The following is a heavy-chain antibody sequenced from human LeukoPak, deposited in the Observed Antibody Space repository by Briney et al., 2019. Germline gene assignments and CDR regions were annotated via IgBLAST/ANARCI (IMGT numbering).Heavy chain of an antibody. D-gene: IGHD1-26*01. CDR1: GFTFSSYG. Sequence: GGSLRLSCAASGFTFSSYGVHWVRQAPGKGLEWVAFIRYDGSNKYYADSVKGRFTISRDNSKNTLYLQMNSLRAEDTAVYYCARDGVGATTIDYWGQGTLVTVSS. V-gene: IGHV3-30*02. CDR2: IRYDGSNK. CDR3: ARDGVGATTIDY. J-gene: IGHJ4*02.